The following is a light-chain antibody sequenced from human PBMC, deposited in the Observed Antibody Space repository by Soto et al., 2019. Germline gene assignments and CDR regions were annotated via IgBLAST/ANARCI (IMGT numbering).Light chain of an antibody. J-gene: IGLJ2*01. Sequence: QSVLTQSASVSGSPGQSITISCTGTSSDFENYNLVSWYQHLPGKAPKLIIYEVDKRPSGISNRFSGTKSGSTATLTISGLQPEDEALYYCSSYSSVDISVIFGGGTKVTVL. CDR3: SSYSSVDISVI. CDR1: SSDFENYNL. V-gene: IGLV2-23*02. CDR2: EVD.